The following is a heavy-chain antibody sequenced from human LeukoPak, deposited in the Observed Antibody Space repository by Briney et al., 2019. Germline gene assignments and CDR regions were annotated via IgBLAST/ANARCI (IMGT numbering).Heavy chain of an antibody. CDR3: ARVFRGAVTSNWFDP. CDR1: GGSINGYY. Sequence: SETLSLTCTVSGGSINGYYWTWIRQPPGKGLEWIGYISDSGSTNYNPSLKSRVTMSVDSSNAEFSLRLNSVTAADMAVYYCARVFRGAVTSNWFDPWGQGTLVTVSS. CDR2: ISDSGST. J-gene: IGHJ5*02. V-gene: IGHV4-59*01. D-gene: IGHD4-17*01.